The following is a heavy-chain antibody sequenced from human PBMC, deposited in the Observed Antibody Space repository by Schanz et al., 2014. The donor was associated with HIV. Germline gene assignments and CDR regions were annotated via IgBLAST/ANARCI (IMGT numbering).Heavy chain of an antibody. D-gene: IGHD3-22*01. CDR2: ISESGGRT. CDR1: GFTFDNYG. CDR3: AKPEYDSRGNSQSHFDY. Sequence: EVQLLDSGGGVVQPGRSLRLSCVASGFTFDNYGMHWVRQAPGKGLEWVSSISESGGRTYYADSVNGRFTISRDNSKNTLYLQMTTLRIDDTAVYYCAKPEYDSRGNSQSHFDYWGQGTLVTVSS. J-gene: IGHJ4*02. V-gene: IGHV3-23*01.